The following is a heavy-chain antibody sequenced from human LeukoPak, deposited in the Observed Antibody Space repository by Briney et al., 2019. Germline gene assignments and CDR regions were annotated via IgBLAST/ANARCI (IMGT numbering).Heavy chain of an antibody. V-gene: IGHV1-18*01. CDR3: ARDMRHYRNYDTTGYYYNFEY. J-gene: IGHJ4*02. D-gene: IGHD3-22*01. CDR1: GYIFTSYG. Sequence: ASVKVSCKTSGYIFTSYGISWVRQAPGQGLEWVGWISVHNGYTRYAQKFQGRVTMTTDTSTSTAYMNLRSLRSDDTAVYFCARDMRHYRNYDTTGYYYNFEYWGQGTLVAVSS. CDR2: ISVHNGYT.